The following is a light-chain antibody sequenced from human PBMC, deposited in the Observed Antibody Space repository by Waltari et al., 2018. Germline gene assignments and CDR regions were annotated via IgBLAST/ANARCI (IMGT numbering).Light chain of an antibody. V-gene: IGKV3-20*01. CDR1: QTVSDTY. CDR3: QQYGISPIS. Sequence: CSASQTVSDTYLAWYQHKPGPAPRLLSYGASSSGTSISDRFSGSGSETDVTHPSSTLESEYCAVYYCQQYGISPISFGQGTRLVI. CDR2: GAS. J-gene: IGKJ5*01.